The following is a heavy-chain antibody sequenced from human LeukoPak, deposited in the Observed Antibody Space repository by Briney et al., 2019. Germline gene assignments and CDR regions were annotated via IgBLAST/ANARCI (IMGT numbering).Heavy chain of an antibody. J-gene: IGHJ4*02. CDR1: GFTFSSYG. CDR2: IRYEGSNK. V-gene: IGHV3-30*02. Sequence: GGSLRLSCAASGFTFSSYGMHWVRQAPGKGLERVTFIRYEGSNKYYADSVKGRFTISRDNSKDTLYLKMNSLRAEDTSVYYCAKDHYGAFYWAQGTLVSVSS. D-gene: IGHD4-17*01. CDR3: AKDHYGAFY.